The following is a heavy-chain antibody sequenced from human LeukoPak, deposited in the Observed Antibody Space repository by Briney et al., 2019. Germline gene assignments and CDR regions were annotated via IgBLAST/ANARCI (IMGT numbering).Heavy chain of an antibody. CDR3: ARGIAAAGTPCDY. Sequence: SETLSLTCTVSGGSISSYYWSWIRQPPGKGLEWIGYIYTSGSTNYNPSPKSRVTISVDTSKKQFSLKLSSVTAADAAVYYCARGIAAAGTPCDYWGQGTLVTVSS. V-gene: IGHV4-4*09. D-gene: IGHD6-13*01. J-gene: IGHJ4*02. CDR2: IYTSGST. CDR1: GGSISSYY.